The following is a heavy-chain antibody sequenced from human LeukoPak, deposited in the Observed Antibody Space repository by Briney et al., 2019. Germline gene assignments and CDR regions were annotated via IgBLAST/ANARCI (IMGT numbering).Heavy chain of an antibody. D-gene: IGHD1-1*01. CDR2: IYSGGST. CDR3: VKGNWLDV. Sequence: GGSLRLSCAASGFTFSSYAMSWVRQAPGKGLEWVSVIYSGGSTYYADSVKGRFTISRDNSKNTLYLQMNSLRGEDTAIYYCVKGNWLDVWGQGTTVTVSS. CDR1: GFTFSSYA. J-gene: IGHJ6*02. V-gene: IGHV3-23*03.